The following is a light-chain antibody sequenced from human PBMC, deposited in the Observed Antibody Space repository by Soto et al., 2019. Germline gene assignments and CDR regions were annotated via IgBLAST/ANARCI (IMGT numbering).Light chain of an antibody. CDR1: QTIDRY. CDR3: QQSFNNPT. J-gene: IGKJ5*01. V-gene: IGKV1-39*01. CDR2: GTS. Sequence: IQMTQSPSSLSASVGDRVTITCRAGQTIDRYLNWYQHKPGNAPKLLIYGTSSLQSGVPSRFSGSGSGTDFTLTISSLHTEDIATYYCQQSFNNPTFGQGTRLEIK.